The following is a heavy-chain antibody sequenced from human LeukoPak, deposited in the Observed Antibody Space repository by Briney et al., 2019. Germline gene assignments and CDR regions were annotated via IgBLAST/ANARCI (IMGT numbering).Heavy chain of an antibody. V-gene: IGHV3-66*02. CDR3: AREGMDAFDI. D-gene: IGHD6-13*01. J-gene: IGHJ3*02. Sequence: SGGSLRLSCAASGFTVSSNYMSWVRQAPGKGLEWVSVIYSGGSTYYEDSVKGRFTISRDHSKNTLYLQMNSLRAEDTAVYYCAREGMDAFDIWGQGTMVTVSS. CDR2: IYSGGST. CDR1: GFTVSSNY.